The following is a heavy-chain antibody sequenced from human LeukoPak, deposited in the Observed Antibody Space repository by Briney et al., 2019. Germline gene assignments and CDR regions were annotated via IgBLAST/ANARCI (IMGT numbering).Heavy chain of an antibody. CDR3: ARGRGYYYDSSGFDY. D-gene: IGHD3-22*01. Sequence: SETLSLTCTVSGGSINGYYWSWIRQPPEKGLEWIGSINYSGSTYYNPSLKSRVTISVDTSKNQFSLKLSSVTAADTAVYYCARGRGYYYDSSGFDYWGQGTLVTVSS. J-gene: IGHJ4*02. V-gene: IGHV4-59*12. CDR2: INYSGST. CDR1: GGSINGYY.